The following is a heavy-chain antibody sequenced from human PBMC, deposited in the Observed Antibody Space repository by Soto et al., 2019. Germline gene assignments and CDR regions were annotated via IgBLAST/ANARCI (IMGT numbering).Heavy chain of an antibody. CDR1: GASISGFY. Sequence: PSETLSLTCTVSGASISGFYWSWIRKSAGKGLEWIGRIYATGTTDYNPSLKSRVMMSVDTSKKQFSLKLRSVTAEDTAVYYCAKTGYGSDVLWWFDPWGQGTLVTVSS. V-gene: IGHV4-4*07. J-gene: IGHJ5*02. CDR3: AKTGYGSDVLWWFDP. D-gene: IGHD5-12*01. CDR2: IYATGTT.